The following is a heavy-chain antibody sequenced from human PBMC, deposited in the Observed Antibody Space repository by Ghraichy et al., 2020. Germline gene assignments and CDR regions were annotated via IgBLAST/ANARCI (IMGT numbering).Heavy chain of an antibody. Sequence: GGSLRLSCAASGFTFSSYAMSWVRQAPGKGLEWVSAISGSGGSTYYADSVKGRFTISRDNSKNTLYLQMNSLRAEDTAVYYCAKDKEGAIFGVVKNDYWGQGTLVTVSS. CDR1: GFTFSSYA. CDR3: AKDKEGAIFGVVKNDY. CDR2: ISGSGGST. J-gene: IGHJ4*02. D-gene: IGHD3-3*02. V-gene: IGHV3-23*01.